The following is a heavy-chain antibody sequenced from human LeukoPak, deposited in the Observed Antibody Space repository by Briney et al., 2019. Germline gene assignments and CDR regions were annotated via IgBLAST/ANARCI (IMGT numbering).Heavy chain of an antibody. CDR1: GFTFGDYA. V-gene: IGHV3-49*04. CDR3: TRGSRDGYNCDY. Sequence: GGSLRLSCTASGFTFGDYAMSWVRQALGKGLEWVGFIRSKAYGGTTEYAASVKGRFTISRDDSKNIAYLQMNSLKTEDTAVYYCTRGSRDGYNCDYWGQGTLVTVSS. CDR2: IRSKAYGGTT. D-gene: IGHD5-24*01. J-gene: IGHJ4*02.